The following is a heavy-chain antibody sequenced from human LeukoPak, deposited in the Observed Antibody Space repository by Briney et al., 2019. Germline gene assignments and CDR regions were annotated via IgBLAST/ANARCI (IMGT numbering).Heavy chain of an antibody. CDR3: AKDTYYYDSSGYSS. V-gene: IGHV3-23*01. J-gene: IGHJ4*02. CDR2: ISGSGGST. D-gene: IGHD3-22*01. Sequence: GGSLRLSCAASGFTFSSYGMSWVRQAPGKGLEWVSAISGSGGSTYYADSVKGRFTISRDNSKNTLYLQMNSVRAEDTAVYYCAKDTYYYDSSGYSSWGQGTLVTVSS. CDR1: GFTFSSYG.